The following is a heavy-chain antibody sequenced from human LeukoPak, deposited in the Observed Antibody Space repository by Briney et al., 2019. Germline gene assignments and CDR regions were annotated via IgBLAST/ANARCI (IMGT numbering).Heavy chain of an antibody. Sequence: GVSVKVSCKASGYTFTYRYLHWVRQAPGQGLEWMGWISTYNGNTKYSQKLQGRVTMTTDTSTTTVYMELRSLRSDDTAVYYCARDPNQYEAVHPFDYWGQGTLVTVSS. CDR2: ISTYNGNT. J-gene: IGHJ4*02. V-gene: IGHV1-18*04. CDR3: ARDPNQYEAVHPFDY. CDR1: GYTFTYRY. D-gene: IGHD6-19*01.